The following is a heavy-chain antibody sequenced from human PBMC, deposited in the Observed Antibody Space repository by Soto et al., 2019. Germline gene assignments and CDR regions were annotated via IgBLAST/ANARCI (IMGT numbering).Heavy chain of an antibody. J-gene: IGHJ4*02. V-gene: IGHV3-23*01. D-gene: IGHD3-22*01. Sequence: EVQLLESGGGLVQPGGSLRLSCAASGFTFSSYIMSWVRQAPGKGLEWVSSISGSGYNTYYADSVKGRFTISSDNSRSTLSLQMDSLRAKDTAIYFCAKDGSYYDRPTESDYWGQGTLVTVSS. CDR2: ISGSGYNT. CDR3: AKDGSYYDRPTESDY. CDR1: GFTFSSYI.